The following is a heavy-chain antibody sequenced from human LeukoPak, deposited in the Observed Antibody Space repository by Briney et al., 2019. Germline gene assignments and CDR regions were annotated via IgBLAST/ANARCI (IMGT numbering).Heavy chain of an antibody. Sequence: ASVKVSCKASGYTFTGYYMHWVRQAPGQGLEWMGWINPNSGGTNYAQKFQGWVTMTRDTSISTAYMELSRLRSDDTAVYYCARGSRSSWYGRGVWYFDLWGRGTLVTVSS. D-gene: IGHD6-13*01. CDR2: INPNSGGT. V-gene: IGHV1-2*04. CDR3: ARGSRSSWYGRGVWYFDL. CDR1: GYTFTGYY. J-gene: IGHJ2*01.